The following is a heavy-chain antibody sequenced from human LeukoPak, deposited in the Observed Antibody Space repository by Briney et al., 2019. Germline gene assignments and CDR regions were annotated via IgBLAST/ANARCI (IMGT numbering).Heavy chain of an antibody. CDR1: GGSISSSSYY. CDR2: IYYSGST. Sequence: SETLSLTCTVSGGSISSSSYYWGWIRQPPGKGLEWIGSIYYSGSTYYNPSLKSRVTMSVDTSKNQFSLNLSPVTAADTAVYYCAILRGATADYWGQGTLVTVSS. CDR3: AILRGATADY. D-gene: IGHD1-26*01. J-gene: IGHJ4*02. V-gene: IGHV4-39*01.